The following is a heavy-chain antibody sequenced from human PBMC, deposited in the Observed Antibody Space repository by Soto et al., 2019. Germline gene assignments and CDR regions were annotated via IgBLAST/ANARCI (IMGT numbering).Heavy chain of an antibody. D-gene: IGHD3-10*01. J-gene: IGHJ4*02. V-gene: IGHV3-21*01. CDR1: GFTFSSYS. CDR2: ISSSSYI. Sequence: GGSLRLSCAASGFTFSSYSMNWVRQAPGKGLEWVSSISSSSYIYYADSVKGRFTISRDNAKNSLYLQMNSLRAEDTAVYYCARGDRFDFSVDYWGQGTLVTVSS. CDR3: ARGDRFDFSVDY.